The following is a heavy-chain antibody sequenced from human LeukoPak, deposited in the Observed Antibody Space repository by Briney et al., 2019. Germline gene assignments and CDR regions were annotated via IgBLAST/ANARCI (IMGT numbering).Heavy chain of an antibody. CDR3: ARSVGSERDFDY. CDR2: INYSGST. J-gene: IGHJ4*02. Sequence: SETLSLTCTVSGGSISSYYWSWIRQPPGKGLEWIGYINYSGSTKYNPSLKSRVTISVDTSKNQFSLKLSSVTAADTAVYYCARSVGSERDFDYWGQGTLVTVSS. D-gene: IGHD1-26*01. V-gene: IGHV4-59*01. CDR1: GGSISSYY.